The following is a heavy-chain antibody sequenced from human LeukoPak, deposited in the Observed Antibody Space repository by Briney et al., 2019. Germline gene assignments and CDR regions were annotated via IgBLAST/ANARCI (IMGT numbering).Heavy chain of an antibody. D-gene: IGHD4-17*01. V-gene: IGHV3-21*01. Sequence: GGPLRLSCAVSGFTMRDNDMTWVRQAPGKGLEWVSSISSSSSYIYYADSVKGRFTISRDNAKNSLYLQMNSLRAEDTAVYYCARDDYGDYAGFDYWGQGTLVTVSS. CDR3: ARDDYGDYAGFDY. CDR1: GFTMRDND. J-gene: IGHJ4*02. CDR2: ISSSSSYI.